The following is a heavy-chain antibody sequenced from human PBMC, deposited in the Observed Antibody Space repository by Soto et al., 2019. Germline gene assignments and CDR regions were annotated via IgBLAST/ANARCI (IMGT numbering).Heavy chain of an antibody. Sequence: QVQLQESGPGLVKPSQTLSLTCNVSGGSISTGGYYWSWIRQHPGKGLEWIGYIYNSGSTYYNPSTTSPVTISTDTSKNQYSLKLSSVTAADTAGYYCARFHIYGSGSYVDFWGQGTLVTVSS. CDR2: IYNSGST. CDR1: GGSISTGGYY. CDR3: ARFHIYGSGSYVDF. J-gene: IGHJ4*02. V-gene: IGHV4-31*01. D-gene: IGHD3-10*01.